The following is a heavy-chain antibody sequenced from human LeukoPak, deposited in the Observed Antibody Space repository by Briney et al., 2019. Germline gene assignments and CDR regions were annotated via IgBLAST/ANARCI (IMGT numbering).Heavy chain of an antibody. CDR3: ASSRGRGCFDM. J-gene: IGHJ3*02. CDR1: GDSVSSSSAA. D-gene: IGHD3-10*01. V-gene: IGHV6-1*01. CDR2: TYYRSKWYN. Sequence: SQTLPLTCAISGDSVSSSSAAWHWIRQSPSRGLEWLGTTYYRSKWYNDYAVSVKSRITINPDTSKNQFSLHLNSATPEDTAVYYCASSRGRGCFDMWGQGTMVTVSS.